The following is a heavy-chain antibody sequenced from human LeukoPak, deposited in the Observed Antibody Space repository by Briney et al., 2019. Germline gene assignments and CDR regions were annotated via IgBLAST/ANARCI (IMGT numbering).Heavy chain of an antibody. Sequence: PSETLSLTCTVSGGSISSYYWSWIRQPPGKGLEWIGYIYYSGSTNYNPSLKSRVTISVDTSKNQFSLKLSSVTAADTAVYYCARVVGATLLDYWGQGTLVTVSS. V-gene: IGHV4-59*01. J-gene: IGHJ4*02. D-gene: IGHD1-26*01. CDR1: GGSISSYY. CDR2: IYYSGST. CDR3: ARVVGATLLDY.